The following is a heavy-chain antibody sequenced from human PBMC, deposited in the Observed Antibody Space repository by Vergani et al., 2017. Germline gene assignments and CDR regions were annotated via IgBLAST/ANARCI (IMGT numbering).Heavy chain of an antibody. CDR1: GFTLSNYD. Sequence: QVQLVESGGGVVKRGGSLRLSCATSGFTLSNYDMQWIRQGPGKGLEFVAFIQFDGSNQYYADSVKGRFTLPRDFSKNTLYLQMNSLRTDDTATYYCAKHFRGWGIDYWGQGTQVIVSS. CDR2: IQFDGSNQ. CDR3: AKHFRGWGIDY. V-gene: IGHV3-30*02. D-gene: IGHD3-16*01. J-gene: IGHJ4*02.